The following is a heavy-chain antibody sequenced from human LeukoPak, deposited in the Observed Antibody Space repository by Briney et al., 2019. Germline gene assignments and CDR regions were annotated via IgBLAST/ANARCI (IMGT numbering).Heavy chain of an antibody. CDR1: GFTFSTYG. CDR2: ISSSGGTI. Sequence: GGSLRLSCAASGFTFSTYGMQWVRQAPGKGLEWVSYISSSGGTIHYSDSVKGRFTISRDNAKNSLYLQMNSLRAEDTAVYYCVREVRREGDQFDYWGQGTLVTVSS. J-gene: IGHJ4*02. CDR3: VREVRREGDQFDY. D-gene: IGHD2-21*01. V-gene: IGHV3-48*04.